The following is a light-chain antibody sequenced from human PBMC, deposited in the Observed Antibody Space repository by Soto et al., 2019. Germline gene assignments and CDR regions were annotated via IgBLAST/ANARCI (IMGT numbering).Light chain of an antibody. CDR1: SSNIGAGYD. J-gene: IGLJ2*01. CDR3: QSYDSGLSGVV. Sequence: QSVLTQPPSVSGAPGQRVTISCTGSSSNIGAGYDVHWYQQLPGTAPKLLIYGNSNRPSGVPDRFSGSKSGTSASLAITGLQAEDEAYYYCQSYDSGLSGVVFGGGTQPTVL. CDR2: GNS. V-gene: IGLV1-40*01.